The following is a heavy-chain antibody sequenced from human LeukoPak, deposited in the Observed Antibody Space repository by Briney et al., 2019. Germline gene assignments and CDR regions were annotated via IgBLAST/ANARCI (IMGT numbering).Heavy chain of an antibody. CDR1: GGSISSYY. V-gene: IGHV4-59*08. CDR3: ARHGFDTGNFQAHFDC. CDR2: IYYSGIT. D-gene: IGHD3-9*01. J-gene: IGHJ4*02. Sequence: ASETLSLTCTVSGGSISSYYWSWIRQPPGKGLEWIGYIYYSGITNSNPSLTGRVTVSVDTSKNQFALWLTSVTAADTAIYYCARHGFDTGNFQAHFDCWGQGTLVTVSS.